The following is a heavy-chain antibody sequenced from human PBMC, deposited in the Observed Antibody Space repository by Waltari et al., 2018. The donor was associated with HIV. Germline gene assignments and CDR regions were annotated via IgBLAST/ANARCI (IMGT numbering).Heavy chain of an antibody. Sequence: QVQLVESGGCVVQHGRYRRLSCAASGTTITSPAIPRVRQAPGKGLECVAVISYDGSNKYYADSVKGRFTISRDNSKNTLYLQMNSLRAEDTAVYYCARDPQYCSSTSCSYYFDYWGQGTLVTVSS. CDR1: GTTITSPA. CDR3: ARDPQYCSSTSCSYYFDY. CDR2: ISYDGSNK. D-gene: IGHD2-2*01. V-gene: IGHV3-30-3*01. J-gene: IGHJ4*02.